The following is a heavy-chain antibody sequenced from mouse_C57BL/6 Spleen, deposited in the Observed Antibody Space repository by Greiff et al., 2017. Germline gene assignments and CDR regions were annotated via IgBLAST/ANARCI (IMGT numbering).Heavy chain of an antibody. CDR2: INPNNGGT. D-gene: IGHD2-1*01. J-gene: IGHJ3*01. CDR1: GYTFTDYY. Sequence: EVQLQQSGPELVKPGASVKISCKASGYTFTDYYMNWVKQSHGKSLEWIGDINPNNGGTSYNQKFKGKATLTVDKSSSTAYMELRSLTSEDSAVYYCAPIYYGNYGWFAYWGQGTLVTVSA. CDR3: APIYYGNYGWFAY. V-gene: IGHV1-26*01.